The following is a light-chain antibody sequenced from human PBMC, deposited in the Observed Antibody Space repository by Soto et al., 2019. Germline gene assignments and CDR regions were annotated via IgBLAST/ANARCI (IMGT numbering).Light chain of an antibody. V-gene: IGLV2-23*03. J-gene: IGLJ2*01. Sequence: QSALTQPASVSGSPGQSITMSCTGTSIDVGSYNLVSWYQHHPGKAPKLIIYEGTKRPSGVSNRFSGSKSGNTASLTISGLQAEDEADYYCCSYAGSNTFVILGGGTKVTVL. CDR2: EGT. CDR3: CSYAGSNTFVI. CDR1: SIDVGSYNL.